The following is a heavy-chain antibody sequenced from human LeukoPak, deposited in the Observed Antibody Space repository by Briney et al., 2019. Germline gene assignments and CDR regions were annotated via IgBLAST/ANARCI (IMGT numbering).Heavy chain of an antibody. CDR3: ARDGYSYDLDY. J-gene: IGHJ4*02. V-gene: IGHV1-2*02. D-gene: IGHD5-18*01. CDR1: GYTFTGYY. Sequence: GASVKVSCKASGYTFTGYYMHWVRQAPGQGLEWMGWINPNSGSTNYAQKFQGRVTMTRDTSISTAYMELSRLRSDDTAVYYCARDGYSYDLDYWGQGTLVTVSS. CDR2: INPNSGST.